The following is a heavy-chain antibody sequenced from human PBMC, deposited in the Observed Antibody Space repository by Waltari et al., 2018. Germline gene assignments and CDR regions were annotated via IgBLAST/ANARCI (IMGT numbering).Heavy chain of an antibody. Sequence: EVQLVESGGGLVQPGGSLRLSCAASGFTFSSYWMSWVRQAPGKGLEWVANIKHIGREKYYVDSVKGRFTISRDNAMNSLYLQMNSLRAEDTAVYYCARFIVVVVAATGEFDDWGQGTLVTVSS. J-gene: IGHJ4*02. CDR2: IKHIGREK. CDR1: GFTFSSYW. V-gene: IGHV3-7*01. CDR3: ARFIVVVVAATGEFDD. D-gene: IGHD2-15*01.